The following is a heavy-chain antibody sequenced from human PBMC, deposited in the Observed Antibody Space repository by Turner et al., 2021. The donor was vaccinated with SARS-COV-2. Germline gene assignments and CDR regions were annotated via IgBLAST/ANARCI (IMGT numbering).Heavy chain of an antibody. Sequence: EWFSCISWNSGSIGYAVSVKCRFTISRDNAKNSLYLQMNSLRAEDTALYYCAKGSGYSYELGFYYWGQGTLVTVSS. D-gene: IGHD5-18*01. V-gene: IGHV3-9*01. CDR2: ISWNSGSI. J-gene: IGHJ4*02. CDR3: AKGSGYSYELGFYY.